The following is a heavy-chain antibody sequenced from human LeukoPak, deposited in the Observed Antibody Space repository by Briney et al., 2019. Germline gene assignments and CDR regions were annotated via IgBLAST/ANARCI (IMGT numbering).Heavy chain of an antibody. CDR3: ARRGIAAAGYDY. Sequence: SETLSLTCTVSGGSISSYYWSWIRQPPGKGLEWIGYIYYSGSTNYNPSLKSRVTISVDTSKNQFSLKLSSVTAADTAVYYRARRGIAAAGYDYWGQGTLVTVSS. D-gene: IGHD6-13*01. J-gene: IGHJ4*02. CDR2: IYYSGST. V-gene: IGHV4-59*08. CDR1: GGSISSYY.